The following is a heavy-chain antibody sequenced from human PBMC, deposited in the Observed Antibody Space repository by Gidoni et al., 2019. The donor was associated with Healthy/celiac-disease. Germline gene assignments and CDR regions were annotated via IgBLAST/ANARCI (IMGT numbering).Heavy chain of an antibody. Sequence: EVQLVESGGGLVKPGGSLRLSCAASGLNFSNAWMSWVRQAPGKGLEWVGRIKSKTDGGTTDYAAPVKGRFTISRDDSKNTLYLQMNSLKTEDTAVYYCTTDPDQEIYYYYGMDVWGQGTTVTVSS. J-gene: IGHJ6*02. CDR1: GLNFSNAW. CDR2: IKSKTDGGTT. CDR3: TTDPDQEIYYYYGMDV. V-gene: IGHV3-15*01.